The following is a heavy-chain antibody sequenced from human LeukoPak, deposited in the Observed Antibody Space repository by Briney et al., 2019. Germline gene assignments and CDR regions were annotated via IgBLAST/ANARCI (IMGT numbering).Heavy chain of an antibody. CDR3: ATPGAAARDEYFHY. CDR2: IYYSGST. V-gene: IGHV4-39*01. Sequence: SETLSLTCTVSGGSISSSSYYWGWIRQPPGKGLEWIGSIYYSGSTYYNPSLKSRVTISVDTSKNQFSLKLTSVTAADTAVYYCATPGAAARDEYFHYWSQGTLVTVSS. D-gene: IGHD6-13*01. CDR1: GGSISSSSYY. J-gene: IGHJ1*01.